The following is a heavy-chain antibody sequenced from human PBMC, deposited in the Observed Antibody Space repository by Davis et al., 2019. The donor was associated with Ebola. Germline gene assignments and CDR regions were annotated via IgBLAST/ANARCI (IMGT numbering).Heavy chain of an antibody. D-gene: IGHD3-3*01. CDR3: ARDIWSGLGILDY. Sequence: PGGSLRLSCAASGFTFSSYWMSWVRQAPGKGLEWVANIKQDGSEKYYVDSVKGRFTISRDNAKNSLYLQMNSLRAEDTAVYYCARDIWSGLGILDYWGQGTLVTVSS. CDR2: IKQDGSEK. V-gene: IGHV3-7*01. J-gene: IGHJ4*02. CDR1: GFTFSSYW.